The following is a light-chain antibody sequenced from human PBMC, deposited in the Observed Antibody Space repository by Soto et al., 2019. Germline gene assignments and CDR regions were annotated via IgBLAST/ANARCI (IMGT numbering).Light chain of an antibody. J-gene: IGKJ4*01. Sequence: EIVLTQSPATLSVSPGERATLSCRASQSVRNNYLAWYQQKPGQAPRLLIYGASSRATGIPDRFSGSVSGTDFTLTISRLEPEDFAVYYCHQYTGSPHSFGGGTKVEI. CDR1: QSVRNNY. CDR3: HQYTGSPHS. V-gene: IGKV3-20*01. CDR2: GAS.